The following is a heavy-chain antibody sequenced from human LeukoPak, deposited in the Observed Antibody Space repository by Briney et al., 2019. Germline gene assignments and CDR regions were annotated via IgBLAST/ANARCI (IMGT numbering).Heavy chain of an antibody. CDR3: AGQYCSSTSCYRGAFDI. V-gene: IGHV1-2*06. J-gene: IGHJ3*02. Sequence: GASVKVSCKASGYTFTGYDMHWGGQAPGQGLGWRGRINPNSGGTNYAQKFQGRVTMTRDTSISTAYMELSRLRSDDTAVYYCAGQYCSSTSCYRGAFDIWGQGTMVTVSS. CDR1: GYTFTGYD. CDR2: INPNSGGT. D-gene: IGHD2-2*01.